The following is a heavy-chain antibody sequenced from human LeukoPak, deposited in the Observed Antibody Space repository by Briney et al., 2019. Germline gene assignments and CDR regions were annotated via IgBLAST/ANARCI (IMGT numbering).Heavy chain of an antibody. CDR1: GYSFTNYW. D-gene: IGHD6-13*01. CDR2: ISPDGSDT. J-gene: IGHJ4*02. V-gene: IGHV5-51*01. Sequence: GESLKISCKGSGYSFTNYWIGWVRQMPGKGLEWMGIISPDGSDTRYSPSFQGQVTISADKSITTAYLQWSSLKASDTATYYYARLTSSWPFDYWGQGTLVTVSS. CDR3: ARLTSSWPFDY.